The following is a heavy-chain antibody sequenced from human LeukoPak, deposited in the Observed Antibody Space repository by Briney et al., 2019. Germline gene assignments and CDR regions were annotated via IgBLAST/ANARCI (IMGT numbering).Heavy chain of an antibody. CDR1: GGSISGVY. CDR2: TQTSGGT. V-gene: IGHV4-4*09. J-gene: IGHJ4*02. CDR3: TRRRGGWGEGEFDF. Sequence: SDTLSLTCTVSGGSISGVYWNSIRQPPRNGLGWVGYTQTSGGTSFNPSLKSGLSFSIDPSKNQVSLRLSSVTPTDTAVYSCTRRRGGWGEGEFDFWGQGIPDTVST. D-gene: IGHD3-16*01.